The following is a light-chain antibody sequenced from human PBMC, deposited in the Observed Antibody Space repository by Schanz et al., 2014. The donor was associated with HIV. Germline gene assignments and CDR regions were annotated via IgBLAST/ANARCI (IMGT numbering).Light chain of an antibody. Sequence: SALTQPASVSGSPGQSITVSCTGTNNDIGFYTYVAWYQQHPGKAPKVVVYGVFDRPSGVSNRFSGSKSGNTASLTIFDLQPEDEADYYCGALSTSDAPVFGTGTKVTVL. J-gene: IGLJ1*01. CDR1: NNDIGFYTY. V-gene: IGLV2-14*03. CDR2: GVF. CDR3: GALSTSDAPV.